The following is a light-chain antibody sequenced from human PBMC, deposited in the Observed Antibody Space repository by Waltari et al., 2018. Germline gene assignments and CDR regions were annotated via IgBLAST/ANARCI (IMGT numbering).Light chain of an antibody. CDR1: QGIYDN. V-gene: IGKV3-15*01. CDR3: QQYNRWPPVT. CDR2: RSS. Sequence: EVVMTQSPATLSVSPGERATLSCRASQGIYDNLAWYQHKPGQAPRLLIYRSSARATGIPARFRGSGSGTEFTLTISSLQSEDSAVYYSQQYNRWPPVTFGQGTRLEIK. J-gene: IGKJ5*01.